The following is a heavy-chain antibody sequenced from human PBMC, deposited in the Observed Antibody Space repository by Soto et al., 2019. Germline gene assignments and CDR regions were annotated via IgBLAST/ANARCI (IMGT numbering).Heavy chain of an antibody. CDR3: SRGSVWCGGYGIYV. CDR2: MNPNSGHT. Sequence: QVQLVQSGAEVKKPGASVKVSCKASGYAFTTYDINWVRQATGQGPEWMGWMNPNSGHTVYAQKFQGRVTVTRDTSINTAYMELSSRRSEDTAVYYCSRGSVWCGGYGIYVWGQGTTVTVSS. V-gene: IGHV1-8*01. CDR1: GYAFTTYD. D-gene: IGHD3-10*01. J-gene: IGHJ6*02.